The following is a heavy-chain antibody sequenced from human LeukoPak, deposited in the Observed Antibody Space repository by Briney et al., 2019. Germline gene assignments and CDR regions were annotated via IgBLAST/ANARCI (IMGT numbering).Heavy chain of an antibody. Sequence: SQTLTLTCAVSGGSISSGGYSWSWIRQPPGKGLEWIGYIYHSGSTYYNPSLKSRVTISVDRSKNQFSLKLSSVTAADTAVYYCARAMVPGVIRHYYYGTDVWGQGTTVTVSS. J-gene: IGHJ6*02. V-gene: IGHV4-30-2*01. CDR1: GGSISSGGYS. CDR2: IYHSGST. D-gene: IGHD3-10*01. CDR3: ARAMVPGVIRHYYYGTDV.